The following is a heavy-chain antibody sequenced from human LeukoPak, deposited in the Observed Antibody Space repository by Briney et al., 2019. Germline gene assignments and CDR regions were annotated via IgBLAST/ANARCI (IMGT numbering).Heavy chain of an antibody. Sequence: SETLSLTCTVSGDSISSSNYYWGWIRQPPGKGLEWIGSIYYSGSTYYNPSLKSRVTISVDTSKNQFSLKLSSVTAADTAVYYCARPLYGSGSYYFDYWGQGTLVTVSS. CDR3: ARPLYGSGSYYFDY. V-gene: IGHV4-39*01. CDR1: GDSISSSNYY. J-gene: IGHJ4*02. CDR2: IYYSGST. D-gene: IGHD3-10*01.